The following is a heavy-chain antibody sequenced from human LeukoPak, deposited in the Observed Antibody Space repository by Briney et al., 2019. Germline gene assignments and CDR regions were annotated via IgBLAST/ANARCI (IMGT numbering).Heavy chain of an antibody. CDR1: GFTFSSYA. Sequence: QSGGSLRLSCAASGFTFSSYAMHWVRQAPGKGLEWVAVISYDGSNKYYADSVKGRFTISRDNSKNTLYLQMNSLRAEDTAVYYCARGDGGYSSSWTTFDCWGQGTLVTVSS. CDR3: ARGDGGYSSSWTTFDC. V-gene: IGHV3-30-3*01. D-gene: IGHD6-13*01. CDR2: ISYDGSNK. J-gene: IGHJ4*02.